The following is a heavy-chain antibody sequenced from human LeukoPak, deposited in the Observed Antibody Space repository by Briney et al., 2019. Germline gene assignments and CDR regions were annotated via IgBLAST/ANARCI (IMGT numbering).Heavy chain of an antibody. J-gene: IGHJ6*02. V-gene: IGHV4-59*01. CDR3: ASIAVAGTIDYYYGMDV. CDR1: GGSISSYY. Sequence: SETLSLTCTVSGGSISSYYWSWIRQPPGKGLEWIGYIYYSGSTNYNPSPKSRVTISVDTSKNQFSLKLSSVTAADTAVYCCASIAVAGTIDYYYGMDVWGQGTTVTVSS. D-gene: IGHD6-19*01. CDR2: IYYSGST.